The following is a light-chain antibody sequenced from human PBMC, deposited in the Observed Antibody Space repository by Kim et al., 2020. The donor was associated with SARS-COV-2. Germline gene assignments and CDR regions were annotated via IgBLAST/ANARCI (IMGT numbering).Light chain of an antibody. J-gene: IGLJ3*02. V-gene: IGLV3-19*01. CDR3: NSRDSSGNRV. Sequence: VALGQTVRITCQGDSLRSHYESWYQQKPGQAPVLVIYGKNNRPSGIPDRFSGSSSGNTASLTITGAQAEDEADYYCNSRDSSGNRVFGGGTQLTVL. CDR1: SLRSHY. CDR2: GKN.